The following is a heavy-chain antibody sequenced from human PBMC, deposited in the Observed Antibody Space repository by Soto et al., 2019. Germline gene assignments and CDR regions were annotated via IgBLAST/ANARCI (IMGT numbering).Heavy chain of an antibody. V-gene: IGHV3-48*02. CDR1: CFSFINYN. J-gene: IGHJ3*01. CDR3: ARNVDL. Sequence: GSLRLSCVASCFSFINYNMNWVRQAPWKGLEWLSYISSDNITKYYADSVRGRFTISRDSAKNSLYLQMNSLRDEDTAVYFCARNVDLWGQGTMVTVSS. D-gene: IGHD2-21*01. CDR2: ISSDNITK.